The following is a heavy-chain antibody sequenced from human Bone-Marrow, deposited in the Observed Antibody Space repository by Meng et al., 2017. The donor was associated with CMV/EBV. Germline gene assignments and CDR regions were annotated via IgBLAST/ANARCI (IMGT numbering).Heavy chain of an antibody. V-gene: IGHV3-7*01. CDR3: ARSSGYYYTDY. CDR2: IKQDGSEK. Sequence: SCAASGFTFSSYWMSWVRQAPGKGLEWVANIKQDGSEKYYVDSVKGRFTISRDNAKNSLYLQMNSLRAEDTAVYYSARSSGYYYTDYWGQGTLVTVSS. D-gene: IGHD3-3*01. J-gene: IGHJ4*02. CDR1: GFTFSSYW.